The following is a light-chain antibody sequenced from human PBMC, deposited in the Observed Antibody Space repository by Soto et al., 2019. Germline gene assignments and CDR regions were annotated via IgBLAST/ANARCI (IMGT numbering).Light chain of an antibody. Sequence: DIVLTQSPGTLSLSPGERATLSCRASQSVDSTYLTWYQQKPGQAPRLLIYGASGRATGIPDRFSGSGSGTDFTLTISRLEPEDFAVYYCQYYDTFRTFGQGTKVEIK. CDR2: GAS. CDR3: QYYDTFRT. CDR1: QSVDSTY. J-gene: IGKJ1*01. V-gene: IGKV3-20*01.